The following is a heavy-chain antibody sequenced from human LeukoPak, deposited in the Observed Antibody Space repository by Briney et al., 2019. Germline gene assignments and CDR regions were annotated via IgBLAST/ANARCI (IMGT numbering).Heavy chain of an antibody. D-gene: IGHD6-13*01. CDR3: ARDRRWYGGYMDV. CDR2: IYTSGST. J-gene: IGHJ6*03. Sequence: SETLSLTCTVSGVSISSYYWSWIAQPAGKGLEWIGHIYTSGSTDYNPSLKSRVTMSVDTSNNPFSLKLSSMTATDTAVYYCARDRRWYGGYMDVWGKGTTVT. V-gene: IGHV4-4*07. CDR1: GVSISSYY.